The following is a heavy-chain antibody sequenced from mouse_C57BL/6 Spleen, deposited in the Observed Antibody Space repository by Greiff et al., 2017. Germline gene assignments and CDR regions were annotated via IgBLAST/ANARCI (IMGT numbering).Heavy chain of an antibody. V-gene: IGHV1-15*01. Sequence: QVQLKESGAELVRPGASVTLSCKASGYTFTDYEMHWVKQTPVHGLEWIGAIDPETGGTAYNQKFKGKAILTADKSSSTAYMELRSLTSEDSAVYYCTSLYDYDEWFAYWGQGTLVTVSA. J-gene: IGHJ3*01. CDR1: GYTFTDYE. D-gene: IGHD2-4*01. CDR3: TSLYDYDEWFAY. CDR2: IDPETGGT.